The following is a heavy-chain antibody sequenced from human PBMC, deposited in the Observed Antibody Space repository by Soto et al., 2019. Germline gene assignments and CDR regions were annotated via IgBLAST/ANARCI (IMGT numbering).Heavy chain of an antibody. V-gene: IGHV4-31*03. CDR2: IYYSGST. Sequence: QVQLQESGPGLVKPSQTLSLTCTVSGGSISSGGYYWSWIRQHPGKGLEWIGYIYYSGSTYYNPSRKSRVTISVDTSKNQFSLKLSSVTAADTAVYYCARSRYFDWLLGADDAFDIWGQGTMVTVSS. CDR3: ARSRYFDWLLGADDAFDI. CDR1: GGSISSGGYY. J-gene: IGHJ3*02. D-gene: IGHD3-9*01.